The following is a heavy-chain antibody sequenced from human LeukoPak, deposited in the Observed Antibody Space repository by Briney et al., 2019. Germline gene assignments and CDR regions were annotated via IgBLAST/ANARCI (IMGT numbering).Heavy chain of an antibody. V-gene: IGHV4-61*02. J-gene: IGHJ4*02. D-gene: IGHD1-26*01. CDR1: GGSISSGSYY. CDR3: ARDDAKWELLDY. Sequence: SETLSLTCTVSGGSISSGSYYWSWIRQPAGKGLEWIGRTYTSGSTNYNPSLKSRVTISVDTSKNQFSLKLSSVTAADTAVYYCARDDAKWELLDYWGQGTLVTVSS. CDR2: TYTSGST.